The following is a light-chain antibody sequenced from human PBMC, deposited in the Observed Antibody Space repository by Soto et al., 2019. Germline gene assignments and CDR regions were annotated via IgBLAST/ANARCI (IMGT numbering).Light chain of an antibody. J-gene: IGLJ2*01. V-gene: IGLV1-40*01. CDR2: GNS. CDR1: SSNIGTGYD. Sequence: QSVLTQPPSVSGAPGQRVTISCTGSSSNIGTGYDVHWYQHLPGTAPKLLIYGNSNRPSGVPDRFSGSKAGTSASLPITGLQAEDEADYYCQSFDSSLSGVVFGGGTQLTVL. CDR3: QSFDSSLSGVV.